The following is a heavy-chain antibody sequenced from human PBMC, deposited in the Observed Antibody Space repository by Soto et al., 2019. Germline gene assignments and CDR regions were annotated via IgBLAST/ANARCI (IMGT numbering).Heavy chain of an antibody. V-gene: IGHV3-11*01. CDR2: ISSSGSTI. J-gene: IGHJ6*03. Sequence: PGGSLRLSCAASGFTFSDYYMSWIRQAPGKGLEWVSYISSSGSTIYYADSVKGRFTISRDNAKNSLYLQMNSLRAEDTAVYYCARGDYGEPPPNYYYYYMDVWGKATTVTVAS. CDR3: ARGDYGEPPPNYYYYYMDV. D-gene: IGHD4-17*01. CDR1: GFTFSDYY.